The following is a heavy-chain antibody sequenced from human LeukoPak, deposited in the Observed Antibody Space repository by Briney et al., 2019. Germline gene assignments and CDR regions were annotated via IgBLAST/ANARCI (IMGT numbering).Heavy chain of an antibody. CDR2: ISGSGGST. Sequence: GGSLRLSCAASGFTFSNYAMTWVRQAPGRGLKWVSAISGSGGSTYYAASVKGRFTISRDNSKNTLDLQMNSLRAEDTALYYCAKAQRPYDSTGYLDYWGQGTLVTVSS. J-gene: IGHJ4*02. D-gene: IGHD3-22*01. CDR1: GFTFSNYA. V-gene: IGHV3-23*01. CDR3: AKAQRPYDSTGYLDY.